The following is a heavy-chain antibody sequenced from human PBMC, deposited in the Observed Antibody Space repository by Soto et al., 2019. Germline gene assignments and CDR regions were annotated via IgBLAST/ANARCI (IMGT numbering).Heavy chain of an antibody. J-gene: IGHJ5*01. CDR3: TRGQQLGLYNWFDS. Sequence: EVQLVESGGGLVQPGGSLRLSCAASGFTFSSYIMNWVRQTPGKGLEWVSYISSASSNIYYIDSVKGRFTTSRDNAKNALYLQMNSLRDEDTAVYYCTRGQQLGLYNWFDSWGQVTLVNVS. CDR2: ISSASSNI. D-gene: IGHD1-1*01. V-gene: IGHV3-48*02. CDR1: GFTFSSYI.